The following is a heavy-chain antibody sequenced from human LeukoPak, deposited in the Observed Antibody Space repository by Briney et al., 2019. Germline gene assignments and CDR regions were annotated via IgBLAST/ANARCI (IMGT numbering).Heavy chain of an antibody. CDR3: ARVSSGNYYYGMDV. J-gene: IGHJ6*02. V-gene: IGHV3-30*03. CDR2: ISYDGSNK. D-gene: IGHD2-15*01. Sequence: GRSLRLSCAASGFTFSSYGMHWVRQAPGKGLGWVAVISYDGSNKYYADSVKGRFTISRDNSKNTLYLQMNSLRAEDTAVYYCARVSSGNYYYGMDVWGQGTTVTVSS. CDR1: GFTFSSYG.